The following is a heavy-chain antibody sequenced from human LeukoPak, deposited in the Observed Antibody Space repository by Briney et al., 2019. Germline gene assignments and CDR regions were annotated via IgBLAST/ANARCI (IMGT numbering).Heavy chain of an antibody. CDR1: GGSFSGYY. V-gene: IGHV4-34*01. CDR2: INHSGST. Sequence: SETLSLTCAVYGGSFSGYYWSWIRQPPGKGLEWIGEINHSGSTYYNPSLKSRVTISVDTSKNQFSLKLSSVTAADTAVYYCARHSSIPRWGQGTLVTVSS. J-gene: IGHJ4*02. D-gene: IGHD6-6*01. CDR3: ARHSSIPR.